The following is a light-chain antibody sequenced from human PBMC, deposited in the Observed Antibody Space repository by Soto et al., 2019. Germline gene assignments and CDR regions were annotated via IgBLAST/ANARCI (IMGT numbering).Light chain of an antibody. J-gene: IGLJ1*01. CDR3: QPFDGSLSGCV. CDR1: SSNIGAGYD. Sequence: QSVLTQPPSVSGAPGQRVTISCTGSSSNIGAGYDVHWYQQLPGTAPKLLIYGNSNRPSGVPDRFSGSKSGTSASLAITGLRAEDGVNYTAQPFDGSLSGCVFGTGTKLTVL. CDR2: GNS. V-gene: IGLV1-40*01.